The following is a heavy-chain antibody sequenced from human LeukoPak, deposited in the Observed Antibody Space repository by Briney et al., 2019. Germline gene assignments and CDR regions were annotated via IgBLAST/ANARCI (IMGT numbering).Heavy chain of an antibody. V-gene: IGHV4-34*01. CDR1: GGSFSGYY. Sequence: SETLSLTRAVYGGSFSGYYWSWIRQPPGKGLEWIGEINHSGSTNYNPSLKSRVTISVDTSKNQFSLKLSSVTAADTAVYYCARGGIVYCSGGSCRTPYNWFDPWGQGTLVTVSS. D-gene: IGHD2-15*01. CDR3: ARGGIVYCSGGSCRTPYNWFDP. CDR2: INHSGST. J-gene: IGHJ5*02.